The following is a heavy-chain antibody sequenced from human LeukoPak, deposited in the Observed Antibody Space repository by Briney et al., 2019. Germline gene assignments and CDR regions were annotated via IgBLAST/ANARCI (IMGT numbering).Heavy chain of an antibody. CDR1: GYTFTSYA. CDR3: ARFWRWWTDSSGYIGAFDI. J-gene: IGHJ3*02. Sequence: ASVKVSCKASGYTFTSYAISWVRQAPGQGLEWMGWISGYNGNTKYAQKVQGRVTMTTDTSTSTAYMELRSLRSDDTAVYYCARFWRWWTDSSGYIGAFDIWGQGTMVTVSS. V-gene: IGHV1-18*01. D-gene: IGHD3-22*01. CDR2: ISGYNGNT.